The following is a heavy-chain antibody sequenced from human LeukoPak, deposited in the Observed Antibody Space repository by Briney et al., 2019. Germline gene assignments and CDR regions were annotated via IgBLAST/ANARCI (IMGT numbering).Heavy chain of an antibody. CDR2: IHRGGTT. Sequence: GGSLRLSCAASDFTVGTNFMSWVRQAPGKGLEWVSVIHRGGTTFYADSVKGRFTISRDNSKNTLYLQMNSLRAEDTAMYYCVPGHYAGSASWGQGTLVTVSS. D-gene: IGHD2-2*01. V-gene: IGHV3-53*01. CDR1: DFTVGTNF. J-gene: IGHJ5*02. CDR3: VPGHYAGSAS.